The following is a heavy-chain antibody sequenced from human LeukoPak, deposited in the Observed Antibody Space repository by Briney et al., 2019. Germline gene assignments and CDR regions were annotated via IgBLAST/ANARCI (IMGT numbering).Heavy chain of an antibody. J-gene: IGHJ6*03. CDR3: ARGSGWYYYYMDV. Sequence: ASVKLSRTASGYTFTVYYTHGVRQGPAQGLGWMVMIQSKSDDTNYAQKFRGRVTMTREKSISTAYVELSRLRSDDTVVYYCARGSGWYYYYMDVWGKGTTVTVSS. V-gene: IGHV1-2*05. D-gene: IGHD6-19*01. CDR1: GYTFTVYY. CDR2: IQSKSDDT.